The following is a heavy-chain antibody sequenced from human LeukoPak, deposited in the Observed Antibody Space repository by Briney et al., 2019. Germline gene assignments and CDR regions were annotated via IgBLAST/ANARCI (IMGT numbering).Heavy chain of an antibody. D-gene: IGHD2-2*01. CDR2: INHNGST. Sequence: SETLSLTCAVYGGSFSGYYWSWIRQPPGKGLEWIGDINHNGSTNYNPSLKSRVTISVDTSKNQFSLKLSSVTAADTAVYYCARGPGYCSSTSCYVSYYYYYGMDVWGKGTTVTVSS. V-gene: IGHV4-34*01. CDR1: GGSFSGYY. CDR3: ARGPGYCSSTSCYVSYYYYYGMDV. J-gene: IGHJ6*04.